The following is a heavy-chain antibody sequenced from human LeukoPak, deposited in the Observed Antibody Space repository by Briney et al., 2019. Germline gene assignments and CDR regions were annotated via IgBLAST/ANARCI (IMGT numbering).Heavy chain of an antibody. CDR3: ARKALDIVVVVAATIDAFDI. V-gene: IGHV3-7*01. CDR2: IKQDGSEK. D-gene: IGHD2-15*01. Sequence: GGSLRLSCAASGFTFGDYGMNWVRQAPGKGLEWVANIKQDGSEKYYVDSVKGRFTISRDNAKNSLYLQMNSLRAEDTAVYYCARKALDIVVVVAATIDAFDIWGQGTMVTVSS. J-gene: IGHJ3*02. CDR1: GFTFGDYG.